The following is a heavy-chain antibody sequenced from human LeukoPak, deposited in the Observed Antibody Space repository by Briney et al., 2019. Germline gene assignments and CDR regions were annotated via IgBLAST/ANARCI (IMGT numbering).Heavy chain of an antibody. CDR3: ARDGEYGTGSYYRGSFDY. V-gene: IGHV1-2*02. D-gene: IGHD3-10*01. CDR1: GYSFTAFY. CDR2: IHPRSGDT. Sequence: ASVKVSCKASGYSFTAFYIHWVRQAPGQGLYWMGWIHPRSGDTRYAQKFQGRVTMARDTSISTVYMDLSSLGSDDTAVYYCARDGEYGTGSYYRGSFDYWGQGILVTVSS. J-gene: IGHJ4*02.